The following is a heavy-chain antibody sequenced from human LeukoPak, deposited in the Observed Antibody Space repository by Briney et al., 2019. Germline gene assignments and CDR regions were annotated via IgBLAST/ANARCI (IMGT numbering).Heavy chain of an antibody. Sequence: SETLSLTCAVSGGSISSGGYSWSWIRQSPGKGLEWIGYIYHSGSTYYNPSLKSRVTISVDRSKNQFSLKLSSVTAADTAVYYCARSPAYDILTGYKEKPNWFDPWGQGTLVTVSS. CDR3: ARSPAYDILTGYKEKPNWFDP. V-gene: IGHV4-30-2*06. J-gene: IGHJ5*02. CDR1: GGSISSGGYS. D-gene: IGHD3-9*01. CDR2: IYHSGST.